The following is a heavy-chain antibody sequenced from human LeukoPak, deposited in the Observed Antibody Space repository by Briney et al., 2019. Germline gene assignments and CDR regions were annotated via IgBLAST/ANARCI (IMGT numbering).Heavy chain of an antibody. D-gene: IGHD3-10*01. CDR2: ISGGST. CDR3: ARWNYYGSGSSDY. Sequence: GGSLRLSCAASGFTVSSNEMSWVRQAPGKGLEWVSSISGGSTYYADSRKGRFTISRDNSKNTLHLQMNSLRAEDTAVYYCARWNYYGSGSSDYWGQGTLVTVSS. J-gene: IGHJ4*02. V-gene: IGHV3-38-3*01. CDR1: GFTVSSNE.